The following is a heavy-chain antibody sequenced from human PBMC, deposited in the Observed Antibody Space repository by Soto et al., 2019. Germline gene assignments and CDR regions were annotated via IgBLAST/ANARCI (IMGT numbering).Heavy chain of an antibody. J-gene: IGHJ6*02. V-gene: IGHV1-69*13. Sequence: SVKVSCKASGGTFSSYAISCVRQAPGQGLEWMGGIIPIFGTANYAQKFQGRVAITADESTSTAYMELSSLRSEDTAVYYCATVREVVTAIVRGYYGMDVWGQGTTVTVSS. CDR1: GGTFSSYA. CDR3: ATVREVVTAIVRGYYGMDV. CDR2: IIPIFGTA. D-gene: IGHD2-21*02.